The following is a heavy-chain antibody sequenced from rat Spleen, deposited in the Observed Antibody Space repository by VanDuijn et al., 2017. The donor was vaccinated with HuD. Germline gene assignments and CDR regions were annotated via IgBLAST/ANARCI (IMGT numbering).Heavy chain of an antibody. V-gene: IGHV5-46*01. Sequence: EVQVVESGGGIVQPGRSMELSCAASGFTFSSFPMAWVRQAPTKGLEWVATISTNGDITYYRDSVKGRFTISRHNAKNTLYLQMNSLRSEDTATYYCTRRDGTYYYFDYWGQGVMVTVSS. CDR3: TRRDGTYYYFDY. CDR2: ISTNGDIT. J-gene: IGHJ2*01. D-gene: IGHD1-12*02. CDR1: GFTFSSFP.